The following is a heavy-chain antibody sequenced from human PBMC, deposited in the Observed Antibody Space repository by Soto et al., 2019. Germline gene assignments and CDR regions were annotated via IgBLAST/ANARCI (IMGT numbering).Heavy chain of an antibody. V-gene: IGHV4-59*01. CDR3: ARDGYDGSGSPYPAY. Sequence: PSETLSLTCSVSGGSMSEYFWSWIRQSPGKGLEWIEYIYYLGSTDYNPSLKSRVTISVDTSKRQFSLRLTSVTAADTAVYYCARDGYDGSGSPYPAYWGPGTQVTVS. D-gene: IGHD3-10*01. J-gene: IGHJ4*02. CDR1: GGSMSEYF. CDR2: IYYLGST.